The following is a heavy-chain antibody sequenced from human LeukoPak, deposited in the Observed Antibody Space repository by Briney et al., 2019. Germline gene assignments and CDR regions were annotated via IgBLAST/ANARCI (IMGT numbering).Heavy chain of an antibody. CDR2: VFYSGSA. J-gene: IGHJ2*01. D-gene: IGHD4-23*01. V-gene: IGHV4-39*01. Sequence: SETLSLTCDVSGVSISTCIYYWAWIRQPQGKGLECIGSVFYSGSAYYSPSFKSRRGIPLDTSKNQFSLLLSSVTVADTAVYYCARIGHGANSHLKWYYDVWGRGTLVTASS. CDR3: ARIGHGANSHLKWYYDV. CDR1: GVSISTCIYY.